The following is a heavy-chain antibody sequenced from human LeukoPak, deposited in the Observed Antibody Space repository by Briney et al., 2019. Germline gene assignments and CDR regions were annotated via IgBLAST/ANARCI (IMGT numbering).Heavy chain of an antibody. CDR2: IYYSGST. Sequence: SETLSLTCAVSGVSISSGGYSWSWIRQPPGKGLEWIGYIYYSGSTYYNPSLKSRVTISVDTSKNQFSLKLSSVTAADTAVYYCARDPEWELRYFDYWGQGTLVTVSS. V-gene: IGHV4-30-4*07. CDR3: ARDPEWELRYFDY. J-gene: IGHJ4*02. CDR1: GVSISSGGYS. D-gene: IGHD1-26*01.